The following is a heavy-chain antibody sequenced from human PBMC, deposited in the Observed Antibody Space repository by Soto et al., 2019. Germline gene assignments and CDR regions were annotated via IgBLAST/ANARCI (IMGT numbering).Heavy chain of an antibody. CDR2: ISYDGSNK. V-gene: IGHV3-30*18. CDR1: GFTFSSYG. CDR3: AKKDSSSWFTYYFDY. J-gene: IGHJ4*02. Sequence: GGSLRLSCAASGFTFSSYGMHWVRQAPGKGLEWVAVISYDGSNKYYADSVKGRFTISRDNSKNTLYLQMNSLRAEDTAVYYCAKKDSSSWFTYYFDYWGQGTLVTVSS. D-gene: IGHD6-13*01.